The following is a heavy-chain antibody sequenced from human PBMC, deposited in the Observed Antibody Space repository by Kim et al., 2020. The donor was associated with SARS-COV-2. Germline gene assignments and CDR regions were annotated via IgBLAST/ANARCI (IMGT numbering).Heavy chain of an antibody. J-gene: IGHJ4*02. V-gene: IGHV3-9*01. CDR1: GFTFDDYA. CDR3: AKDTRGRGSRYFDWSRGGFDY. Sequence: GGSLRLSCAASGFTFDDYAMHWVRQAPGKGLEWVSGISWNSGSIGYADSVKGRFTISRDNAKNSLYLQMNSLRAEDTALYYCAKDTRGRGSRYFDWSRGGFDYWGQGTLVTVSS. D-gene: IGHD3-9*01. CDR2: ISWNSGSI.